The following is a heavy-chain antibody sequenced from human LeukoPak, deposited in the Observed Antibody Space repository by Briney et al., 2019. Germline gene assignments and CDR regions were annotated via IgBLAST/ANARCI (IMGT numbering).Heavy chain of an antibody. CDR1: GFSFSSYA. Sequence: PGGSLRLSCAASGFSFSSYAMSWVRQAPGKGLEWVSVIGGGPGNTYYTDSVKGRFTISRDNSKNTLYLHLNSLRAEDTAVYYCAKDGAWLRFDDWGQGILVSVSS. CDR3: AKDGAWLRFDD. D-gene: IGHD5-12*01. J-gene: IGHJ4*02. V-gene: IGHV3-23*01. CDR2: IGGGPGNT.